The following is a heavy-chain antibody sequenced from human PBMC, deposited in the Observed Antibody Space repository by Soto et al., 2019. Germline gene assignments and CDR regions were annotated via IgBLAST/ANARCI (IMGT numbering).Heavy chain of an antibody. CDR3: ARSEEDSDYYYYGLDV. CDR2: TYYRSRWYS. V-gene: IGHV6-1*01. Sequence: SQTLSLTCVGSGDTVSSNSVAWNWVRQSPSRGLEWVGRTYYRSRWYSDYAVSVRSRIDINADTSKNQVSLQLNSVTPEDTAVYYCARSEEDSDYYYYGLDVWGQGTTVTVSS. J-gene: IGHJ6*02. CDR1: GDTVSSNSVA. D-gene: IGHD2-15*01.